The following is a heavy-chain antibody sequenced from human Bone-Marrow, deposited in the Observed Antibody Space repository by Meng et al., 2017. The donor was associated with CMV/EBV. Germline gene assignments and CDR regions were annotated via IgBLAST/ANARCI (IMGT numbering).Heavy chain of an antibody. CDR2: IYSGGSST. V-gene: IGHV3-NL1*01. Sequence: GGSLRLSCAASGFTFSVAWMSWVRQAPGKGLEWVSVIYSGGSSTYYADSVKGRFTISRDNSKNTLYLQMNSLRAEDTAVYYCAKASQHDYRCFDYWGQGTLVTVSS. CDR1: GFTFSVAW. D-gene: IGHD4-11*01. CDR3: AKASQHDYRCFDY. J-gene: IGHJ4*02.